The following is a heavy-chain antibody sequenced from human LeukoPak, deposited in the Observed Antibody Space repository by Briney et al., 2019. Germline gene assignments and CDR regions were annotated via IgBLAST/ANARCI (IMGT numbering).Heavy chain of an antibody. CDR2: ISGSSTTI. V-gene: IGHV3-48*02. CDR3: ARDVLSYGDSGVDY. J-gene: IGHJ4*02. CDR1: EFTFSSYT. Sequence: GGSLRLSCAASEFTFSSYTMTWVRQAPGKGLEWVSYISGSSTTIYYADSVKGRFTISRDNAKNSLYLQMNSLRDEDTAVYYCARDVLSYGDSGVDYWGQGTLVTVSS. D-gene: IGHD2-2*01.